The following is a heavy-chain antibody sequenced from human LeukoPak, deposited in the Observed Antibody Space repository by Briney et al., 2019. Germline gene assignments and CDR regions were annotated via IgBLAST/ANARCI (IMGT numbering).Heavy chain of an antibody. D-gene: IGHD3-16*01. J-gene: IGHJ4*02. CDR1: GGSISGYY. V-gene: IGHV4-59*08. CDR3: ARLGDPEYFDY. Sequence: SETLSLTCTVSGGSISGYYWSWIRQPPGKGLEWIGYIYNTGRTSYNPSLKSRVTISVDTSKNQFSLKLSSVTAADKAVYYCARLGDPEYFDYWGQGTLVTVSS. CDR2: IYNTGRT.